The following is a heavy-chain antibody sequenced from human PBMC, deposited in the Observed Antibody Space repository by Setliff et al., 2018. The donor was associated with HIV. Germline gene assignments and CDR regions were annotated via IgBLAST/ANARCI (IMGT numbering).Heavy chain of an antibody. Sequence: PGGSLRLSCIASGFNFGDYGMTWVRQAPGKGLEWVGFIRSQAYGGTPEYAASVKGRFTISRDNAKNSLYLQMNSLRAEDTAVYYCARDRGYGSGSFDYWGLGTLVTVSS. CDR1: GFNFGDYG. D-gene: IGHD3-10*01. V-gene: IGHV3-49*04. CDR2: IRSQAYGGTP. CDR3: ARDRGYGSGSFDY. J-gene: IGHJ4*02.